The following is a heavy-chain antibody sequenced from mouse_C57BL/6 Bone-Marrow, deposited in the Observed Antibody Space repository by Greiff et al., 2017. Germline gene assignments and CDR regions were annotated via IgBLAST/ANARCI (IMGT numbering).Heavy chain of an antibody. Sequence: VQLKESGPGLVKPSQSLTLTCSVTGYSITSGYYWNWIRQLPGNKLEWMGYISYDGSNNYNPPLKNRISITRATSKNQFFLKLNSVTTEDTATYYCARGGIDYYGSSFYFDYWGPGTTLTVSS. CDR2: ISYDGSN. J-gene: IGHJ2*01. D-gene: IGHD1-1*01. V-gene: IGHV3-6*01. CDR3: ARGGIDYYGSSFYFDY. CDR1: GYSITSGYY.